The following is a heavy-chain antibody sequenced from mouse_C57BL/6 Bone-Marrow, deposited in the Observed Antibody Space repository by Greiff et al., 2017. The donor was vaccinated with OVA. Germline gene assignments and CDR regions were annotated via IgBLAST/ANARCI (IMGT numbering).Heavy chain of an antibody. CDR1: GFSLTSSG. J-gene: IGHJ2*01. CDR2: IWSGGST. Sequence: VQLVESGPGLVQPSQSLSITCTVSGFSLTSSGVHWVRQSPGKGLEWLGVIWSGGSTDYNAAFIYRLSISKDNSKSQVFIKMNSLQADDTAIYYCAVLWDDGYYDYWGQGTTLTVSS. CDR3: AVLWDDGYYDY. D-gene: IGHD2-3*01. V-gene: IGHV2-2*01.